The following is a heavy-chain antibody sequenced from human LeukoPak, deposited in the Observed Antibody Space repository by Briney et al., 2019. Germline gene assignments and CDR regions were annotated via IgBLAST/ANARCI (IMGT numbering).Heavy chain of an antibody. Sequence: GGSLRLSCTASGFTFDDYAMHWVRQPPGKGLEWVSGISWNGGSMGYADSVKGRFTVSRDNAKNSLYLQMSSLRVEDTAFYYCAKDSYGGSGSYYLYSFDMWGQGTMVTVST. D-gene: IGHD3-10*01. V-gene: IGHV3-9*01. CDR3: AKDSYGGSGSYYLYSFDM. J-gene: IGHJ3*02. CDR2: ISWNGGSM. CDR1: GFTFDDYA.